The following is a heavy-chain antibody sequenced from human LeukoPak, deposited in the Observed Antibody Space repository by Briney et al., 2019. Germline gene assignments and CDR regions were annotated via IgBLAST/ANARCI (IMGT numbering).Heavy chain of an antibody. CDR3: AKTGNNNDGSFDF. V-gene: IGHV3-23*01. Sequence: GGSLRLSCATPGFTFSSYAMSWVRQAPGKGLEWVSAISGSGAATYYADSVKVRFTISRDNSKNTLYLQMNSLRAEDTAIHYCAKTGNNNDGSFDFWGQGTLVTLSS. CDR2: ISGSGAAT. J-gene: IGHJ4*02. D-gene: IGHD1/OR15-1a*01. CDR1: GFTFSSYA.